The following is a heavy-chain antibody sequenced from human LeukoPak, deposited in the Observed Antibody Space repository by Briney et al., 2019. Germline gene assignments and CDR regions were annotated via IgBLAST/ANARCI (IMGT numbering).Heavy chain of an antibody. D-gene: IGHD3-10*01. CDR1: GGTFSSYA. CDR2: IIPIFGTA. CDR3: ARVFTMVRGVGGGFDP. J-gene: IGHJ5*02. V-gene: IGHV1-69*06. Sequence: ASVKVSCKASGGTFSSYAISWVRQAPGQGLEWMGGIIPIFGTANYAQKFQGRVTITADKSTSTAYMELSSLRSEDTAVYYCARVFTMVRGVGGGFDPWGQGTLVTVSS.